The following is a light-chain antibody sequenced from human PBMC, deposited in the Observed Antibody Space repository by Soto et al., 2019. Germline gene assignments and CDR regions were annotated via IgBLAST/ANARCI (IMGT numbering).Light chain of an antibody. J-gene: IGKJ5*01. V-gene: IGKV3-11*01. Sequence: EIVLTQSPATLSLSPGERATLSCRASQSVSSYLAWYQQKPGQAPRLLIYDAFNRAAGIPARFSGRGSGTDSTPTTSSLEPEDFAVYYCQHRSNWPITFGQGTRLEMK. CDR3: QHRSNWPIT. CDR1: QSVSSY. CDR2: DAF.